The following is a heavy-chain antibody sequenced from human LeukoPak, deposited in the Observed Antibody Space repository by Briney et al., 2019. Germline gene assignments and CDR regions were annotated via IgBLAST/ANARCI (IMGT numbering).Heavy chain of an antibody. CDR3: AREGRFLYGMDV. D-gene: IGHD3-3*01. V-gene: IGHV3-21*01. CDR1: GFTFSSYS. CDR2: ISSSSSYI. J-gene: IGHJ6*02. Sequence: PGGSLRLSCAASGFTFSSYSMNWVRQAPGKGLEWVSSISSSSSYIYYADSVKGRFTISRDNAKNSLYLQMNSLRAEDTAVYYCAREGRFLYGMDVWGQGTTVTVSS.